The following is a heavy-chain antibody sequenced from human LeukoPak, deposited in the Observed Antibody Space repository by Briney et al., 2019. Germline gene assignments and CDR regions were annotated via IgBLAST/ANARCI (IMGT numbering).Heavy chain of an antibody. CDR3: AKDASATVTTPAGY. J-gene: IGHJ4*02. V-gene: IGHV3-23*01. D-gene: IGHD4-17*01. CDR1: GFTFSSYS. CDR2: ISGSGGST. Sequence: PGGSLRLSCAASGFTFSSYSMNWVRQAPGKGLEWVSAISGSGGSTYYADSVKGRFTISRDNSKNTLYLQMNSLRAEDTAVYYCAKDASATVTTPAGYWGQGTLVTVSS.